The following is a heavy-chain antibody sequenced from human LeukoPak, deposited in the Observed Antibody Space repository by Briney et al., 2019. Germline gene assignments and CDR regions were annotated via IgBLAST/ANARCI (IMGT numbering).Heavy chain of an antibody. J-gene: IGHJ4*02. CDR2: ISGSGGDT. Sequence: PGGSLRLSCEASGFTFTSYVMNWVRQGPGKGLEWVSGISGSGGDTYYTGSVKGRFTISRDNSKNTLNLQMNSLTADDTAVYYCAKGQGGRYYFDDWGQGTLVTVSS. V-gene: IGHV3-23*01. CDR3: AKGQGGRYYFDD. D-gene: IGHD1-26*01. CDR1: GFTFTSYV.